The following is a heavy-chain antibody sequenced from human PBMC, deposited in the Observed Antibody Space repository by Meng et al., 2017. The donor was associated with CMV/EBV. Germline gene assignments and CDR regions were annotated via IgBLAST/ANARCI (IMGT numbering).Heavy chain of an antibody. CDR1: RFTFSSYW. CDR2: IKQDGSEK. V-gene: IGHV3-7*01. D-gene: IGHD3-3*01. J-gene: IGHJ4*02. CDR3: ARDRGYYDFWSGYPPYFDY. Sequence: GEPLKISCAASRFTFSSYWMSWVRQAPGKGLEWVANIKQDGSEKYYVDSVKGRFTISRDNAKNSLYLQMNSLRAEDTAVYYCARDRGYYDFWSGYPPYFDYWGQGTLVTVSS.